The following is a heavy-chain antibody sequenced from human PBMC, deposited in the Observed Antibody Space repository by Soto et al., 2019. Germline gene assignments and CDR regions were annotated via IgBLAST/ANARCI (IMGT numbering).Heavy chain of an antibody. V-gene: IGHV3-66*01. J-gene: IGHJ4*02. CDR1: GFSVSNLY. CDR2: ISSGGST. CDR3: ERDTLGDAYDLCH. Sequence: EVQLVESGGGVVQPGVSLSLTWAASGFSVSNLYMTYVRQAPGKGREWVSVISSGGSTDYADSVKGRFTISRDNSKNTRYLDMKSRRAGSTAVSDCERDTLGDAYDLCHGGQGTLVTVSS. D-gene: IGHD3-16*01.